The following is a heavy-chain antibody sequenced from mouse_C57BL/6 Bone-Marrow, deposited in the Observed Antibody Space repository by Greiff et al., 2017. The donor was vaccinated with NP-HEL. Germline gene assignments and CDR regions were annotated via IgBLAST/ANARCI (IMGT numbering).Heavy chain of an antibody. D-gene: IGHD2-12*01. CDR2: MYPGDGDT. J-gene: IGHJ4*01. CDR1: GYAFSSSW. Sequence: VQLQQSGPELVKPGASVKISCKASGYAFSSSWMNWVKQRPGKGLEWIGRMYPGDGDTNYNGKFKGKATLTADKSSSTAYMQLSSLTSEDSAVYFCASYDDAMDYWGQGTSVTVSS. V-gene: IGHV1-82*01. CDR3: ASYDDAMDY.